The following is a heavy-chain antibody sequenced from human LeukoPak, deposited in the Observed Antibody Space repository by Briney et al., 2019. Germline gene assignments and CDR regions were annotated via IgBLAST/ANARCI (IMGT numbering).Heavy chain of an antibody. CDR1: GFTFSSYS. Sequence: GGSLRLSCAASGFTFSSYSMSWVRQAPGKGLEWVSSISSSSSYIYYADSVKGRFTISRDNAKNSLYLQMNSLRAEDTAVYYCARDDSSWSEGKFDYWGQGTLVTVSS. V-gene: IGHV3-21*04. CDR2: ISSSSSYI. J-gene: IGHJ4*02. D-gene: IGHD6-13*01. CDR3: ARDDSSWSEGKFDY.